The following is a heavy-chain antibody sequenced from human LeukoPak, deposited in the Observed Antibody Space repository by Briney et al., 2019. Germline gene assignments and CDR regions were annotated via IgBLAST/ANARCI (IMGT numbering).Heavy chain of an antibody. Sequence: ASVKVSCKASGYTFTSYGISWVRQAPGQGLEWMGWISAYNGNTNYAQKLQGRVTMTTDTSTSTAYMELRSLRSDDTAVYYCAVTTSAGTDRSFYFAYWGQGTLVTVSS. CDR2: ISAYNGNT. CDR1: GYTFTSYG. D-gene: IGHD6-13*01. J-gene: IGHJ4*02. CDR3: AVTTSAGTDRSFYFAY. V-gene: IGHV1-18*01.